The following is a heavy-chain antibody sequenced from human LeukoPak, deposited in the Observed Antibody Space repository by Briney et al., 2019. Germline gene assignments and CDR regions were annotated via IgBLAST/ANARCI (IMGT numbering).Heavy chain of an antibody. CDR2: INPSGDSA. V-gene: IGHV1-46*01. D-gene: IGHD2-15*01. J-gene: IGHJ4*02. Sequence: ASVKVSCKASGYNFTSHYMHWVRQAPGQGLEWMGIINPSGDSASYAQKFQGRVTMTRDTSTSTVYMELSSLRSEDTAVYYCARGGSRNCDYWGQGTLVTVPS. CDR3: ARGGSRNCDY. CDR1: GYNFTSHY.